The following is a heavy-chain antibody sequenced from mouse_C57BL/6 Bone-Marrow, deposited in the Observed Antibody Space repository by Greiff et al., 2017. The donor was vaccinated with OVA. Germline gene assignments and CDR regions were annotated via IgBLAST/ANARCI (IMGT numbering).Heavy chain of an antibody. CDR1: GFSFNTYA. Sequence: EVQLVESGGGLVQPKGSLKLSCAASGFSFNTYAMNWVRQAPGKGLEWVARIRSKSNNYATYYADSVKDRFTISRDDSESMLYLQMNNLKTEDTAMYYCVRHHYYGSSYGAMDYWGQGTSVTVSS. CDR3: VRHHYYGSSYGAMDY. J-gene: IGHJ4*01. CDR2: IRSKSNNYAT. D-gene: IGHD1-1*01. V-gene: IGHV10-1*01.